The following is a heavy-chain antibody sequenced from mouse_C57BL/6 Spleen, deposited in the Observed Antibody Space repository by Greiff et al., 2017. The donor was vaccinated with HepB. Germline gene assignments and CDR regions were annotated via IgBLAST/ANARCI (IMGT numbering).Heavy chain of an antibody. V-gene: IGHV1-69*01. CDR3: GRKEGYDGYYDAMDY. CDR1: GYTFTSYW. Sequence: QVQLQQPGAELVMPGASVKLSCKASGYTFTSYWMHWVKQRPGQGLEWIGEIDPSDSYTNYNQKFKGKSTLTVDKSSSTAYMQLSSLTSEDSAVYYCGRKEGYDGYYDAMDYWGQGTSVTVSA. CDR2: IDPSDSYT. J-gene: IGHJ4*01. D-gene: IGHD2-3*01.